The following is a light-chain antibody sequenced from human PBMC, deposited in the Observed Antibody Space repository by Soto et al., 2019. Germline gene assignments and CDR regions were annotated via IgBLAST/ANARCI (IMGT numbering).Light chain of an antibody. CDR3: QQYDSSPRT. CDR1: QSVTSRH. V-gene: IGKV3-20*01. CDR2: GAS. Sequence: EIVLTQSPGTLSLSPGERATLSCRASQSVTSRHLAWYQLKPGQAPRLLIYGASSRATGIPDRFSGSGSGTDFTLTISRLEPEDFAVYYCQQYDSSPRTFGQGTKVEIK. J-gene: IGKJ1*01.